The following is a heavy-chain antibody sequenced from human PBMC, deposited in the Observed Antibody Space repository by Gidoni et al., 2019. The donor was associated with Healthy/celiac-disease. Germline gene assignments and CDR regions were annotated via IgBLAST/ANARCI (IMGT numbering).Heavy chain of an antibody. CDR1: GVTFSSYA. V-gene: IGHV3-23*01. D-gene: IGHD6-25*01. CDR3: AKIREGRLPSDI. Sequence: EVQLLESGGGLVQPGGSLRLSGAASGVTFSSYAMIWVRQAPGKGLGWVSAISGSGGSTYYEDSVKGRFTISRDNSKNTLYLQMNSLRAEDTAVYYCAKIREGRLPSDIWGQGTMVTVSS. J-gene: IGHJ3*02. CDR2: ISGSGGST.